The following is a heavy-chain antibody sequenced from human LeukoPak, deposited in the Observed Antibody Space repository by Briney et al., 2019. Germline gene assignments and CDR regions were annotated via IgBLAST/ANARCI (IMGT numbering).Heavy chain of an antibody. D-gene: IGHD3-10*01. V-gene: IGHV3-11*01. CDR2: ISSSGSTI. CDR3: AMRDRGYGLDI. Sequence: SGGSLRLSCAASGFTFSDYYMSWIRQAPGKGLEWVSYISSSGSTIYYADSVKGRFTISRDNSKNTFYLQMNSLRVEDTAVYYCAMRDRGYGLDIWGQGTMVTVSS. CDR1: GFTFSDYY. J-gene: IGHJ3*02.